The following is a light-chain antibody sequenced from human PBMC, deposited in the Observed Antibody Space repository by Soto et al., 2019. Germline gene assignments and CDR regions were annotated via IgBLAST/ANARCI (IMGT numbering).Light chain of an antibody. CDR2: KAS. V-gene: IGKV1-5*03. CDR3: QQYNSYPT. CDR1: QSISSW. J-gene: IGKJ1*01. Sequence: DIQMTQSPSTLSASVGDRVTITCRASQSISSWLAWYQQKPGKAPKLLIYKASSLESGVPSRFSGSVSGTEFPLTISRLQPDDFATYYCQQYNSYPTFGQGPNVEIK.